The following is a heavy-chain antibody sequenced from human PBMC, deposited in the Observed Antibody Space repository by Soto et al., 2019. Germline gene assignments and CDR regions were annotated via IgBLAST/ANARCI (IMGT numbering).Heavy chain of an antibody. CDR1: GFSLSTGGLG. CDR2: IYWDDDK. D-gene: IGHD2-21*02. J-gene: IGHJ6*02. Sequence: GSGPTLVNPTETLTLTCTFSGFSLSTGGLGVGWVRQPPGKALEWLALIYWDDDKRYSPSLKSRLSISRDTSNNQVVLTMTNMDPVDTATYYCIHRHCGGGCRPSYASHYYSGMDVWGQGTTVTVSS. CDR3: IHRHCGGGCRPSYASHYYSGMDV. V-gene: IGHV2-5*02.